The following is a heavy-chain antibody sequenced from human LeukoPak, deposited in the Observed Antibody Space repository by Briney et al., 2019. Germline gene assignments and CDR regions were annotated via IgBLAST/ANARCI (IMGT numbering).Heavy chain of an antibody. Sequence: PGGSLRLSCVDSGFTLSTYSMNWVRQAPGKGLEWVSSISSSSSYIYYGDSVKGRFTISRDNAKNSLYLQMNSLRAEDTAVYYCARDGAVTNGRYFDYWGQGTLVTVSS. CDR3: ARDGAVTNGRYFDY. CDR1: GFTLSTYS. D-gene: IGHD4-17*01. CDR2: ISSSSSYI. J-gene: IGHJ4*02. V-gene: IGHV3-21*01.